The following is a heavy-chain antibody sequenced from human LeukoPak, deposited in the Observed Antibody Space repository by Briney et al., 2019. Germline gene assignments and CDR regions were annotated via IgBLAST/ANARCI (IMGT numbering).Heavy chain of an antibody. V-gene: IGHV1-2*02. J-gene: IGHJ4*02. Sequence: ASVKVSCKASGYTFTGSYLHRVRQAPGQGLEWMGWINPNSGGTNFAQKFQGRVTMTSDTSISTAYMELSSLGSDDTAVYYCARDTTLGYWGQGTLVTVSS. CDR1: GYTFTGSY. CDR3: ARDTTLGY. CDR2: INPNSGGT. D-gene: IGHD1-1*01.